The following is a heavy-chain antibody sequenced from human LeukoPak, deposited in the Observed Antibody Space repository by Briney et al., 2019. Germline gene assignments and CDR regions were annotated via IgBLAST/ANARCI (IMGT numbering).Heavy chain of an antibody. Sequence: GGSLRLSCAASGFTFSRYAMSWVRQAPGKGLEWVSGISDSGSNTNYADSVEGRFTISRDNSKNTLYLQMNSLRAEDTAVYYCAKGGLPGDYWGQGTLVTVSS. J-gene: IGHJ4*02. CDR1: GFTFSRYA. V-gene: IGHV3-23*01. CDR3: AKGGLPGDY. D-gene: IGHD3-16*01. CDR2: ISDSGSNT.